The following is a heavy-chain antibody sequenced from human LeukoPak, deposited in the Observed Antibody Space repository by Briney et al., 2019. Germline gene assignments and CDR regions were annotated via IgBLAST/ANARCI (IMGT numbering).Heavy chain of an antibody. J-gene: IGHJ4*02. CDR1: GGSFSGYY. V-gene: IGHV4-34*01. CDR2: INHSGST. D-gene: IGHD6-6*01. Sequence: SETLSLTCAVYGGSFSGYYWSWIRQPPGKGLEWIGEINHSGSTSYNPSLKSRVTISVDTSKNQFSLKLSSVTAADTAVYYCARFPTAALYYFDYWGQGTLVTVSS. CDR3: ARFPTAALYYFDY.